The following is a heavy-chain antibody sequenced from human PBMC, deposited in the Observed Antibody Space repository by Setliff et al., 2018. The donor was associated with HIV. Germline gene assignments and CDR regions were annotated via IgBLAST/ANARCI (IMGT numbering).Heavy chain of an antibody. CDR1: GVSISGHL. CDR2: IYTSGTT. Sequence: PSETLSLTCFVSGVSISGHLWGWIRQPPGKGLEWIGYIYTSGTTEYNPSPDSRVTISVDTSRDQFSLNLRSVTAADTALYFCARLIHTGLQYLDYWGLGMLVTVSS. D-gene: IGHD2-8*02. V-gene: IGHV4-4*09. CDR3: ARLIHTGLQYLDY. J-gene: IGHJ4*02.